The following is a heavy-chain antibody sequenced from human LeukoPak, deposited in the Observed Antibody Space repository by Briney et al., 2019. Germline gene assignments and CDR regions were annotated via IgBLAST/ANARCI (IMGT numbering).Heavy chain of an antibody. CDR2: ISASSGNT. CDR1: GFTFSTYA. J-gene: IGHJ4*02. D-gene: IGHD2-15*01. Sequence: GGSLRLSCAASGFTFSTYAMGWVRQSPGKGLEWVSGISASSGNTYYADSVKGRFTISRDNSKNMLYLQMNSLRAADTAVYYCAKAVNVGVARSFDYWGQGTLVTVSS. V-gene: IGHV3-23*01. CDR3: AKAVNVGVARSFDY.